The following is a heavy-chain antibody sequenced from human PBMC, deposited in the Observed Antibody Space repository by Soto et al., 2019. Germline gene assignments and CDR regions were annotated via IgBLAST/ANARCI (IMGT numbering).Heavy chain of an antibody. Sequence: SVKVSCKASGGTFSSYPISWVRQAPGKGLEWMGGIIPILGTANYAQKFQGRVTIPADESTSTAYMELSSLRSEDTAVYYCARDQVTMVRGVIKYYYYGMDVWGQGTTVTVSS. D-gene: IGHD3-10*01. J-gene: IGHJ6*02. CDR3: ARDQVTMVRGVIKYYYYGMDV. V-gene: IGHV1-69*13. CDR2: IIPILGTA. CDR1: GGTFSSYP.